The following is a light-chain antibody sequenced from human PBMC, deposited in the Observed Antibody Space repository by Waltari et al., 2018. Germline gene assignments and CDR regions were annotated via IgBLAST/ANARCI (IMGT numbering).Light chain of an antibody. CDR2: KAS. CDR3: QQYNSYLYT. CDR1: QSISSW. J-gene: IGKJ2*01. V-gene: IGKV1-5*03. Sequence: DIQMTQSPSTLSASVGERVTITCRASQSISSWLAWYQQKTGKAPKLLIYKASSLESGVPSRFSGSGSGTEFTLTISSLQPDDFATYYCQQYNSYLYTFGQGTKLEIK.